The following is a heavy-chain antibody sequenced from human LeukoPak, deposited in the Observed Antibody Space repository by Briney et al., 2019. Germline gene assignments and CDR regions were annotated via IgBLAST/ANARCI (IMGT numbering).Heavy chain of an antibody. CDR1: GGSISSSSYY. V-gene: IGHV4-39*01. CDR2: IYYSGST. D-gene: IGHD6-6*01. Sequence: SETLSLTCTVSGGSISSSSYYWGWIRQPPGKGLEWIGSIYYSGSTYYDPSLKSRVTISVDTSKNQFSLKLSSVTAADTAVYYCASDLYSSSSGLDYWGQGTLVTVSS. CDR3: ASDLYSSSSGLDY. J-gene: IGHJ4*02.